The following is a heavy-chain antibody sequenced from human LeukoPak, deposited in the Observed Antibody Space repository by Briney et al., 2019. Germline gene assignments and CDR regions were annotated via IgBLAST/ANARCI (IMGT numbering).Heavy chain of an antibody. V-gene: IGHV1-2*04. Sequence: ASVKVSCKGSGYTFTGDYMHWVRQAPGQGLEWMGWIYPNSGGTNHAQKFQGWVTMTRDTSISTAYMELSRLRSDDTAVYYCARPLRISGSAPVLGYWGQGALVTLSS. CDR1: GYTFTGDY. J-gene: IGHJ4*02. CDR3: ARPLRISGSAPVLGY. D-gene: IGHD1-26*01. CDR2: IYPNSGGT.